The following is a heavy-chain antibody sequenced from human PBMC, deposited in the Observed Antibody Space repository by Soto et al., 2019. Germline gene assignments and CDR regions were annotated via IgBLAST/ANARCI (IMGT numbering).Heavy chain of an antibody. V-gene: IGHV4-59*01. CDR1: GGSISSYY. Sequence: ASETQSLTCTVSGGSISSYYWSWIRQPPGKGLEWIGYIYYSGSTNYNPSLKSRVTISVDTSKNQFSLKLSSVTAADTAVYYCARGASGYFLERGRAGYGMDVWGQGTTVTVSS. D-gene: IGHD3-3*01. J-gene: IGHJ6*02. CDR2: IYYSGST. CDR3: ARGASGYFLERGRAGYGMDV.